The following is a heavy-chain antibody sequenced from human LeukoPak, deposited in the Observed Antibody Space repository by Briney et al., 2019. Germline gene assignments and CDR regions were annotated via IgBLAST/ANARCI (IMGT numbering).Heavy chain of an antibody. CDR2: IKSKTDGGTT. Sequence: GGSLRLSCAASGFTFSSYEMNWVRQAPGKGLEWVGRIKSKTDGGTTDYAAPVKGRFTISRDDSKNTLYLQMNSLKTEDTAVYYCTTGSYYYDSSADYWGQGTLVTVSS. CDR1: GFTFSSYE. CDR3: TTGSYYYDSSADY. V-gene: IGHV3-15*01. J-gene: IGHJ4*02. D-gene: IGHD3-22*01.